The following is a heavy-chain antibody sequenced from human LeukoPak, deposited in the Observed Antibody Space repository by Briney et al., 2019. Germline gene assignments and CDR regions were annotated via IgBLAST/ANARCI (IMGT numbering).Heavy chain of an antibody. CDR3: AKDLSGHWCIDY. CDR2: ISDDGERK. D-gene: IGHD4/OR15-4a*01. J-gene: IGHJ4*02. CDR1: GFTFSNYY. Sequence: GGSLRLSCVASGFTFSNYYMHWVRQAPGKGLEWVAIISDDGERKFYADSVRGRITISRDKSKNTLFLQMNSLRADDTAVYFCAKDLSGHWCIDYWGQGTLVTVSS. V-gene: IGHV3-30*18.